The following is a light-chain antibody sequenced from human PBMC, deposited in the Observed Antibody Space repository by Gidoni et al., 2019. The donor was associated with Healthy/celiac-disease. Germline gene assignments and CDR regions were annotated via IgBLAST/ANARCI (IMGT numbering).Light chain of an antibody. CDR1: QSVSSY. CDR3: QQRSNWPPFT. Sequence: EIVLTQSPATLSLSPGERATLSCRASQSVSSYLAGYQQKPGQAPRLLIYDASNRATGIPARFSGSGSGTDFTLTISSLEPEDFAVYYCQQRSNWPPFTFGPGTKVDNK. CDR2: DAS. V-gene: IGKV3-11*01. J-gene: IGKJ3*01.